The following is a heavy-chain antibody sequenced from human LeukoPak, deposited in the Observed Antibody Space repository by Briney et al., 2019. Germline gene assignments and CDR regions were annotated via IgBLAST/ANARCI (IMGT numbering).Heavy chain of an antibody. V-gene: IGHV3-74*01. CDR3: VRDLGELPTY. D-gene: IGHD1-26*01. CDR2: ISSDGITT. J-gene: IGHJ4*02. Sequence: PGGSLRLSCAASGFTFSSYWMYWVRHAPGKGLVWVSRISSDGITTNYAGAVKGRFTMSRDNAKNTLFLQMNTLRAEDTAVYYCVRDLGELPTYWGQGTLVTVSS. CDR1: GFTFSSYW.